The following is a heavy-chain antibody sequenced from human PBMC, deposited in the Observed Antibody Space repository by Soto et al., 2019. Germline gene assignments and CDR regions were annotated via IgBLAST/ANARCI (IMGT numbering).Heavy chain of an antibody. J-gene: IGHJ4*02. V-gene: IGHV4-59*01. CDR2: VFYTGST. Sequence: QVHLQESGPGLVKPSDTLSLFCNVSGGSMSNNYWTWIRQAPGKGLEWIGYVFYTGSTNYNPSLKSRVNISVDTSKKYFSLRLTSVTAADTAVYYCARSLTVTRFDQWGQGTRVTVS. CDR3: ARSLTVTRFDQ. D-gene: IGHD4-17*01. CDR1: GGSMSNNY.